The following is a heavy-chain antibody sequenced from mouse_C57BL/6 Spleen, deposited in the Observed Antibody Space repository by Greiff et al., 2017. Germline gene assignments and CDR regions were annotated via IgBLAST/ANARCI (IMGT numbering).Heavy chain of an antibody. CDR1: GYTFTSYW. CDR3: ARRKDYDVGYFDY. V-gene: IGHV1-50*01. J-gene: IGHJ2*01. CDR2: IDPSDSYT. Sequence: VQLQQPGAELVKPGASVKLSCKASGYTFTSYWMQWVKQRPGQGLEWIGEIDPSDSYTNYNQKFKGKATLTVDTSSSTAYMQLSSLTSEDSAVYYCARRKDYDVGYFDYWGQGTTLTVSS. D-gene: IGHD2-4*01.